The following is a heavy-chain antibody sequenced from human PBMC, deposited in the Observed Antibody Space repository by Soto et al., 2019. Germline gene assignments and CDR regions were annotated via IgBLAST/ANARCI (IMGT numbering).Heavy chain of an antibody. CDR2: VYNNGNA. D-gene: IGHD3-10*01. V-gene: IGHV4-30-2*06. CDR1: CGSISTPGYS. Sequence: SETLSLTCTVSCGSISTPGYSWSWIRQSPGKAPEWIGYVYNNGNAYPKPSLKSRVTISLDAAKNQFSLKMTSITAADTGLYSCAARPYYYYGLDVWGQGTTVTVSS. CDR3: AARPYYYYGLDV. J-gene: IGHJ6*02.